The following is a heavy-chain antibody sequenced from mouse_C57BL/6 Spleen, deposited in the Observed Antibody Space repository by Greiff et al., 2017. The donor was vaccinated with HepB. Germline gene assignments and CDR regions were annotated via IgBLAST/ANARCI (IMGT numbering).Heavy chain of an antibody. V-gene: IGHV7-4*01. J-gene: IGHJ3*01. Sequence: EVQLQESGGGLVQPGASLRLSCAASGFTFTDYYMSWVRQPPGKAPEWVALIRNKANGYTTEYTASVKGRFTISRDNSQNILYLQMNTLRAEESATYYCVKSVIEGFAYWGQVTLVTVSA. CDR3: VKSVIEGFAY. CDR2: IRNKANGYTT. CDR1: GFTFTDYY.